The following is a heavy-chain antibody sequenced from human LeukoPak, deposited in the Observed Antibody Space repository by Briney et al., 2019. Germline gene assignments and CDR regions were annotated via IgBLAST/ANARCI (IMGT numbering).Heavy chain of an antibody. CDR2: INVYNGHT. CDR1: GYIFTNYG. D-gene: IGHD3-10*01. Sequence: RASVKVSYKTSGYIFTNYGVSWVRQAPGQGLEWMGWINVYNGHTIYAQEFQGRVTLTTDTSTSTAHMDLRSLRSDDTAVYYCVRDSDHAPDYWGQGTLVTVSS. J-gene: IGHJ4*02. V-gene: IGHV1-18*01. CDR3: VRDSDHAPDY.